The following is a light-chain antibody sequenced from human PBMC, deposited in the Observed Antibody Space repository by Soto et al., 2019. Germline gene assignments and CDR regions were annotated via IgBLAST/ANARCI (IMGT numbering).Light chain of an antibody. J-gene: IGLJ2*01. CDR3: SSFTSSSTQGV. CDR1: NSDVGGYNY. Sequence: QSALTQSASVSGSPGQSITISCTGTNSDVGGYNYVSWYQQHPGKAPKLMIYEVSNRPSGVSNRFSGSKSGNRASLTISGLQAEDEADYYCSSFTSSSTQGVFGGGTKLTVL. CDR2: EVS. V-gene: IGLV2-14*01.